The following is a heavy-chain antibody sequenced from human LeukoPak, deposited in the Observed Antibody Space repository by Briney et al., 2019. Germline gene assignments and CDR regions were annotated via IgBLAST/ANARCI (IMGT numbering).Heavy chain of an antibody. D-gene: IGHD4-11*01. CDR3: ARAVTTDYYYYYMDV. CDR1: GFTFSSYG. CDR2: IWYDGSNK. V-gene: IGHV3-33*01. Sequence: GGSLRLSCAASGFTFSSYGMHWVRQAPGKGLEWVAVIWYDGSNKYYADSVKGRFTISRDNSKNTLYLQMNSLRAEDTAVYYCARAVTTDYYYYYMDVWGKGTTVTVSS. J-gene: IGHJ6*03.